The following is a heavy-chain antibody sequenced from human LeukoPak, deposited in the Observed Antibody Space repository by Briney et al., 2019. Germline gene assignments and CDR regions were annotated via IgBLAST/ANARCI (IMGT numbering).Heavy chain of an antibody. CDR3: VKVQDYDILTGYYIAGGKFDY. Sequence: SGGSLRLSCAASGFTFSTYAMSWVRQAPGKWLEWLSTISGSGGSTYYADSVKGRFTISRDNSKNTLYLQMNSLRAEDTAIYYCVKVQDYDILTGYYIAGGKFDYWGQGTLVTVSS. CDR1: GFTFSTYA. CDR2: ISGSGGST. V-gene: IGHV3-23*01. D-gene: IGHD3-9*01. J-gene: IGHJ4*02.